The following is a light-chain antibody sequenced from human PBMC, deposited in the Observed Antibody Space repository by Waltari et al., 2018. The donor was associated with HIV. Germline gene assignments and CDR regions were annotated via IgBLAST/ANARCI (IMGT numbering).Light chain of an antibody. CDR3: QQYNYWPPWT. CDR1: QSVSSN. J-gene: IGKJ1*01. CDR2: GAS. V-gene: IGKV3-15*01. Sequence: EIVMTQSPGTLSVSPGERATLSCRASQSVSSNLAWYQQKPGQAPRLLIYGASTRATGIPVRFSGSVAGTAFTLTISSLQSEDFAVYFCQQYNYWPPWTFGQGTKVEIK.